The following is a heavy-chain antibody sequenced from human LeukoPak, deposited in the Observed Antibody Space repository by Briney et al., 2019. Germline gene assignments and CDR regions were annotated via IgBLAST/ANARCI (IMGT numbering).Heavy chain of an antibody. CDR1: GYNFTSYW. CDR3: ARVSGGYDFWSGSIRGYFDY. Sequence: GESLKISCKGSGYNFTSYWIGWVRQMPGKGLEWMGIIYPGDSDSRYSPSFQGQVTIPADKSISTAYLQWSSLKASDTAMYYCARVSGGYDFWSGSIRGYFDYWGQGTLVTVSS. D-gene: IGHD3-3*01. J-gene: IGHJ4*02. CDR2: IYPGDSDS. V-gene: IGHV5-51*01.